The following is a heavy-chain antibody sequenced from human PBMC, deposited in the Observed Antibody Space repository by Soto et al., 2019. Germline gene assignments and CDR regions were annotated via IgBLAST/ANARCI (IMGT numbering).Heavy chain of an antibody. J-gene: IGHJ3*02. V-gene: IGHV4-39*01. CDR2: IYYSGST. D-gene: IGHD2-15*01. CDR1: GGSISSSSYY. Sequence: PSETLSLTCTVSGGSISSSSYYWGWIRQPPGKGLEWIGSIYYSGSTYYNPSLKSRVTISVDTSKNQFSLKLSSVTAADTAVYYCARGAYCSGGSCYALQDAFEIWGQGTMVTVSS. CDR3: ARGAYCSGGSCYALQDAFEI.